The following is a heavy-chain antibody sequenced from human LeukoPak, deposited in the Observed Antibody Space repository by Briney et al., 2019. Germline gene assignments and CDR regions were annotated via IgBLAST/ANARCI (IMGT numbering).Heavy chain of an antibody. CDR1: GFTFSSYW. CDR2: INSDGSST. CDR3: ARDIATGLDV. D-gene: IGHD2-15*01. Sequence: PGGSLRLSCAASGFTFSSYWMHWVRQAPGKGLVWVSRINSDGSSTNQADSVKGRFTISRDNAKKALYLQMNSLRVEDTAVYFCARDIATGLDVWGQGTTVTVSS. J-gene: IGHJ6*02. V-gene: IGHV3-74*01.